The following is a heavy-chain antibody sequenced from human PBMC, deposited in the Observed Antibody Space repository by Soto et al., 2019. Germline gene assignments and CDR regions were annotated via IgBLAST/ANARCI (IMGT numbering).Heavy chain of an antibody. CDR3: AKREGNTYGLFH. D-gene: IGHD5-18*01. V-gene: IGHV3-74*01. J-gene: IGHJ4*02. Sequence: EVQLVESGGGLVQPGGSLRLSCAASGFSFSSYWIHWVRQAPGKGLVWVSRIKTDGSSTDYADSVKGRFTISRDNAKNTLYLQMNRLSAEDPAVYYCAKREGNTYGLFHWGQGTLVTVSS. CDR1: GFSFSSYW. CDR2: IKTDGSST.